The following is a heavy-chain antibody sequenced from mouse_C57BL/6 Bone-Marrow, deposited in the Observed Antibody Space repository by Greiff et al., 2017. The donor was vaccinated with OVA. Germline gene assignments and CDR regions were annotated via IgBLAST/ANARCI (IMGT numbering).Heavy chain of an antibody. CDR1: EYEFPSHD. Sequence: EVMLMESGGGLVQPGESLKLSCESNEYEFPSHDMSWVRKTPEKRLELVAAINSDGGSTYYPDTMERRFIISRDNTKKTLYLQMSSLRSEDTALYYCARWDGLRHAMDYWGQGTSVTVSS. D-gene: IGHD2-2*01. V-gene: IGHV5-2*01. CDR2: INSDGGST. CDR3: ARWDGLRHAMDY. J-gene: IGHJ4*01.